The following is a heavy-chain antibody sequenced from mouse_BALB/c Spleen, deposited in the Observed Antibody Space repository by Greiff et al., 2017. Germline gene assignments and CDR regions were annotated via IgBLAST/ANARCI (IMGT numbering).Heavy chain of an antibody. J-gene: IGHJ4*01. D-gene: IGHD2-1*01. CDR3: ARDGNYVHYAMDY. CDR1: GYTFTSYT. V-gene: IGHV1-4*01. Sequence: QVQLKESGAELARPGASVKMSCKASGYTFTSYTMHWVKQRPGQCLEWIGYINPSSGYTNYNQKFKDKATLTADKSSSTAYMQLSSLTSEDSAVYYCARDGNYVHYAMDYWGQGTSVTVSS. CDR2: INPSSGYT.